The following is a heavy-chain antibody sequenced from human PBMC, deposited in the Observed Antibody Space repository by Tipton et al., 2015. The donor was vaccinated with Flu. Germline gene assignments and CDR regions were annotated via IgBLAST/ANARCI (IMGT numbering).Heavy chain of an antibody. Sequence: TLSLTCTVSGGSISGYYWSWIRQPPGKGLEWIGWMHYGGSANYNSSLKSRVIISLDTSKNQFSLWLTSVTVADTAVYYCARVVGESPYYYYYYMDVWGKGTTVTVSS. CDR2: MHYGGSA. D-gene: IGHD6-6*01. CDR1: GGSISGYY. V-gene: IGHV4-59*01. CDR3: ARVVGESPYYYYYYMDV. J-gene: IGHJ6*03.